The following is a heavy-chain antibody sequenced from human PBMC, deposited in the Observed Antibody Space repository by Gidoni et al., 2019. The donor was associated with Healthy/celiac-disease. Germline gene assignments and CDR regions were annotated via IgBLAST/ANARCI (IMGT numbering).Heavy chain of an antibody. CDR1: GDRVSSTSAA. CDR2: TYYRSNWYN. D-gene: IGHD6-6*01. CDR3: AREKEQLGDWYFDL. V-gene: IGHV6-1*01. Sequence: VQLQQSGPGLVQPSQTLSLTCAISGDRVSSTSAAWNWIRQSPSRGLEWLGRTYYRSNWYNDYAVSVKSRITINPDTSKNQFSLQLNSVTPDDTAVYYCAREKEQLGDWYFDLWGRGTLVTVSS. J-gene: IGHJ2*01.